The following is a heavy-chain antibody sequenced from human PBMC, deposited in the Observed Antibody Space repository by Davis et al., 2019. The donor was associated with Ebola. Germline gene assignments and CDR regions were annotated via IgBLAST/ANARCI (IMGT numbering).Heavy chain of an antibody. J-gene: IGHJ4*02. CDR3: ASPHQIRGKDFFDS. CDR2: IDYRGKT. CDR1: GGSLSDYY. Sequence: PGGSLRLSCGVYGGSLSDYYWSWIRQPPGGGLEWIGEIDYRGKTKYNPSLKSRAILSMDTSRKEFSLKLTSVTAADAAVYFCASPHQIRGKDFFDSWGPGTLVTVSS. V-gene: IGHV4-34*01. D-gene: IGHD2-2*01.